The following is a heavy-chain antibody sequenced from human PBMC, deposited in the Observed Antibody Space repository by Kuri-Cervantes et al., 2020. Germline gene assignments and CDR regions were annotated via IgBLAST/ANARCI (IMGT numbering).Heavy chain of an antibody. CDR1: GFTFSSYS. D-gene: IGHD6-13*01. Sequence: GGSLRLSCAASGFTFSSYSMNWVRQAPGKGLEWVSSISSSSSYIYYADSVKGRFTISRDNSKNTLYLQMNSLRAEDTAVYYCAREGIAVAGYYFDYWGQGTLVTVSS. J-gene: IGHJ4*02. CDR3: AREGIAVAGYYFDY. V-gene: IGHV3-21*01. CDR2: ISSSSSYI.